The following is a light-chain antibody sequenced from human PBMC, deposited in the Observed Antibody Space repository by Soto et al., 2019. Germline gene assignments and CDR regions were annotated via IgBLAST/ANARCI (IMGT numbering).Light chain of an antibody. CDR1: NIGSKT. J-gene: IGLJ1*01. CDR3: QVWDSSSDHYV. Sequence: SYELTQPPSVSVAPGQTARITCGGNNIGSKTVHWYQQKPGQAPMLVVYDDSDRPSGIPERFSGSNSGNTATLTISRVEAGDEADYYCQVWDSSSDHYVFGTGTKVTVL. V-gene: IGLV3-21*02. CDR2: DDS.